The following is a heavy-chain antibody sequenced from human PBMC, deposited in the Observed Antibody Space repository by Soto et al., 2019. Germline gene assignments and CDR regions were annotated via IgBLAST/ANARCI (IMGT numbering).Heavy chain of an antibody. CDR3: AKDRQGVVPAAGVDP. J-gene: IGHJ5*02. CDR2: ISGSGGST. D-gene: IGHD2-2*01. Sequence: GSLRLSCAASGFTFSSYAMSWVRQAPGKGLEWVSAISGSGGSTYYADCVKRRFTISRDNSKNTLYLQMNSLRAEDTAVYYCAKDRQGVVPAAGVDPWGQGTLVTVSS. CDR1: GFTFSSYA. V-gene: IGHV3-23*01.